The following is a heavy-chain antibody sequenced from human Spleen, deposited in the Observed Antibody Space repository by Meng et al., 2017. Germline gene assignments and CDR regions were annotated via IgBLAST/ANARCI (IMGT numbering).Heavy chain of an antibody. V-gene: IGHV4-34*01. Sequence: VHLQDPGPGLVKPSETLSLTCPVYGGSFSGYYWSWIRQPPGKGLEWIGEINHSGSTNYNPSLKSRVTISVDTSKNQFSLKLSSATAADTAVYYCARAILKWFGYDYWGQGTLVTVSS. J-gene: IGHJ4*02. CDR2: INHSGST. CDR1: GGSFSGYY. D-gene: IGHD3-10*01. CDR3: ARAILKWFGYDY.